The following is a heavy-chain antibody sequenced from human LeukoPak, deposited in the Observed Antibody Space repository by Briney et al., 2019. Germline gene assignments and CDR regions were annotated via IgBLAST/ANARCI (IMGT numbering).Heavy chain of an antibody. Sequence: GGSLRLSCAASGFTFSSYAMSWVRQAPGKGLEWVSGISGSGGSTYYADSVKGRYTISRDNSKNTLYLQMTSLRAEDTAVYYCAKDQVWIVVGSFDYWGQGTLVTVSS. J-gene: IGHJ4*02. CDR3: AKDQVWIVVGSFDY. CDR2: ISGSGGST. CDR1: GFTFSSYA. V-gene: IGHV3-23*01. D-gene: IGHD3-22*01.